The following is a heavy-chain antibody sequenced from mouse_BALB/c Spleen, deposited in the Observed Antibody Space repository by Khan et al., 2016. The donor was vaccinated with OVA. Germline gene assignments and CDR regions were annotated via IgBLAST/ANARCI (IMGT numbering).Heavy chain of an antibody. Sequence: EVELVESGGGLVQPGGSLKLSCAASGFTFSSYCMSWVRQTPDKRLELVATINSNGGSTYYPDTVKGRFTISRDNATNPLYLQMSSLKSEDTAMYYCARKARTINWGQGTTLTVSS. CDR2: INSNGGST. CDR3: ARKARTIN. J-gene: IGHJ2*01. V-gene: IGHV5-6-3*01. CDR1: GFTFSSYC.